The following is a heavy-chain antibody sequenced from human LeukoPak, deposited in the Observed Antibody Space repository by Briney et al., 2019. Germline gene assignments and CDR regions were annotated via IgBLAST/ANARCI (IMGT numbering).Heavy chain of an antibody. CDR1: GYTFTNYG. J-gene: IGHJ1*01. V-gene: IGHV1-18*01. CDR3: ASFVGATEYFQH. Sequence: ASVKVSCKASGYTFTNYGISWVRQAPGQGLEWMGWISAYNGNTNYAQKLQGRVTMTTDTSTSTAYMELRSLRSDDTAVYYCASFVGATEYFQHWGQGTLVTVSS. D-gene: IGHD1-26*01. CDR2: ISAYNGNT.